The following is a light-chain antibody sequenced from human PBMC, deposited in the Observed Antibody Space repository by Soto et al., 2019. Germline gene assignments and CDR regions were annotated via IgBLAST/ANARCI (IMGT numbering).Light chain of an antibody. CDR2: DAS. J-gene: IGKJ1*01. CDR1: QNVNSNY. CDR3: QQYGGSPQT. V-gene: IGKV3-20*01. Sequence: EIVLTQSPGTLSLSPGERASLSCRASQNVNSNYLAWYQQKPGQAPRLLIYDASSRATGIPDRFGGSGSGTDFTRTISRLEPEVFAMYYCQQYGGSPQTFGRGTKVDIK.